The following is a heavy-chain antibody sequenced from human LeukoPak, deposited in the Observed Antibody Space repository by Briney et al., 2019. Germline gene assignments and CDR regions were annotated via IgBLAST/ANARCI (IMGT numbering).Heavy chain of an antibody. J-gene: IGHJ4*02. CDR2: IFYTGST. D-gene: IGHD6-6*01. Sequence: SETLPLTCTVSGGSISTYYWSWIRQPPGKGLEWLGYIFYTGSTNYNPSLKSRVTMSIDTSKNQFSLKLSSVIAADTAVYYCTRTYSSSSIDYWGQGALVTVSS. CDR3: TRTYSSSSIDY. V-gene: IGHV4-59*01. CDR1: GGSISTYY.